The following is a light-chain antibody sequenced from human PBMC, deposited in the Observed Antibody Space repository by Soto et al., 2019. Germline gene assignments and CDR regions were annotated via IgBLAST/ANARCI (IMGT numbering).Light chain of an antibody. CDR3: QQYGSSPLT. Sequence: IVLTQSPATLSFSPGERATVSCRASQSVSSSYLAWYQQKPGQAPRLLIYGASSRATGIPDRFSGSGSGTDFTLTISRLEPEDFAVYYCQQYGSSPLTFGGGTKVDIK. CDR1: QSVSSSY. CDR2: GAS. V-gene: IGKV3-20*01. J-gene: IGKJ4*01.